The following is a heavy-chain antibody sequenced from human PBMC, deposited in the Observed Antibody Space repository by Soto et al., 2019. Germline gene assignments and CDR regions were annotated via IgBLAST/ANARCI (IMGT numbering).Heavy chain of an antibody. CDR1: GYTFTSYD. CDR2: MNPNSGNT. Sequence: QVQLVQSGAEVKKPGASVKVSCKASGYTFTSYDINWVRQVTGQGLEWMGWMNPNSGNTGYAQKFQGRVTMTRNTSISTAYMELSSLRSEDTAVYYCARGRRTYYDILTGYYSFGYWGQGTLVTVSS. J-gene: IGHJ4*02. D-gene: IGHD3-9*01. V-gene: IGHV1-8*01. CDR3: ARGRRTYYDILTGYYSFGY.